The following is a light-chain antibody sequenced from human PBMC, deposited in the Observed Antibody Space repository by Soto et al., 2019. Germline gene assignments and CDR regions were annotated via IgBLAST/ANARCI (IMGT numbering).Light chain of an antibody. CDR1: QSVSSY. J-gene: IGKJ2*01. V-gene: IGKV3-11*01. Sequence: EIVLTQSPATLSLSPGERATLSCRASQSVSSYLAWYQQKPGQAPRLLIYDASNRATGIPARFSGSGSGTDGTLTISSLEPEDFAVYYCQQRSNGPYTFGQGTKLEIK. CDR2: DAS. CDR3: QQRSNGPYT.